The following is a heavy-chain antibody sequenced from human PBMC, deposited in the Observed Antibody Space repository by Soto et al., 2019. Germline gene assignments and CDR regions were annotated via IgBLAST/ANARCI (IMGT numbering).Heavy chain of an antibody. D-gene: IGHD3-22*01. CDR3: ADIYYYDSSGYSSY. V-gene: IGHV3-23*01. J-gene: IGHJ4*02. CDR2: ISGSGGST. CDR1: GFTFSSYA. Sequence: PGGSLRLSCAASGFTFSSYAMSWVRQAPGKGLEWVSAISGSGGSTYYADSVKGRFTISRDNSKNTLYLQMNSLRAEDTAVYYCADIYYYDSSGYSSYWGQGTLVTVSS.